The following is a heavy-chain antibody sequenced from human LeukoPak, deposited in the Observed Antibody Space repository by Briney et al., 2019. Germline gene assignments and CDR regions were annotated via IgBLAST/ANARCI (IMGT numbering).Heavy chain of an antibody. CDR2: INDSGST. CDR3: ARGIRGSGYYYGPGYWYFDL. D-gene: IGHD3-22*01. CDR1: GGYFSGYY. Sequence: SETLSLTCAVYGGYFSGYYWSWIRQPPGKGLEWIGEINDSGSTNYIPSLKSRVTISVDTSKNQFSLKLSSVTAADTAVYYCARGIRGSGYYYGPGYWYFDLWGRGTLVTVSS. V-gene: IGHV4-34*01. J-gene: IGHJ2*01.